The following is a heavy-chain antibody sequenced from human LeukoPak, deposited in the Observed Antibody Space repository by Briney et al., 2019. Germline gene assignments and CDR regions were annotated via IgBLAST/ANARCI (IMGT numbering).Heavy chain of an antibody. CDR1: GFTFSDYS. CDR2: ISSIGATI. Sequence: GGSLRLSCAASGFTFSDYSMNWARQATGRGLGWVSYISSIGATIYYSASVKARFTITRDNAKNSLYLQMNSLRAEDTAVYYCAKGRTASDYWGQGTLVTVSS. D-gene: IGHD3-10*01. J-gene: IGHJ4*02. CDR3: AKGRTASDY. V-gene: IGHV3-11*04.